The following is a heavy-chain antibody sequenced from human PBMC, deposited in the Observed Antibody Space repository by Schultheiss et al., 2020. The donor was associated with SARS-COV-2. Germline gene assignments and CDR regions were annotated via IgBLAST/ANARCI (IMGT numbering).Heavy chain of an antibody. D-gene: IGHD2-21*01. CDR1: GGSISSYY. CDR2: INHSGST. Sequence: SETLSLTCTVSGGSISSYYWSWIRQPPGKGLEWIGEINHSGSTNYNPSLKSRVTISVDTSKNQFSLKLSSVTAADTAVYYCASEAAYCGGDCYGNDAFDIWGQGTMVTVSS. J-gene: IGHJ3*02. V-gene: IGHV4-34*01. CDR3: ASEAAYCGGDCYGNDAFDI.